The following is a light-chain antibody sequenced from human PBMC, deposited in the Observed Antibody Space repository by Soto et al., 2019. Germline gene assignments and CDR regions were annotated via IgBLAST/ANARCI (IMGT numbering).Light chain of an antibody. CDR2: GAS. Sequence: EIVLTQSPGTLSLSPGERATLSCRASQSVSSSYLAWYQQKPGQAPRLLIYGASSRATGIPDRFSGSGSGTVFTRTISRLEPEDSAVYYRQQYGNSPRTFGQGTKVEIK. V-gene: IGKV3-20*01. CDR1: QSVSSSY. CDR3: QQYGNSPRT. J-gene: IGKJ1*01.